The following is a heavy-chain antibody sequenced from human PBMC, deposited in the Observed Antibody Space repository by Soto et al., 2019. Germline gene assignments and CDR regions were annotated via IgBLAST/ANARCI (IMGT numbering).Heavy chain of an antibody. J-gene: IGHJ4*02. CDR1: GFTFSNAW. D-gene: IGHD3-3*01. CDR3: TTRNTIFGVVIAHDY. V-gene: IGHV3-15*01. Sequence: EVQLVESGGGLVKPGGSLRLSCAASGFTFSNAWMSWVRQAPGKGLEWVGRIKSKTDGGTTDYAAPVKGRFTISRDDSKNTLYLQMNSLKAEDTAVYYCTTRNTIFGVVIAHDYWGQGTLVTVSS. CDR2: IKSKTDGGTT.